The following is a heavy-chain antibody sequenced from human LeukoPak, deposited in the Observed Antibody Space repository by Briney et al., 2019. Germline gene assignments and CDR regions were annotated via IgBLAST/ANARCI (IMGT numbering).Heavy chain of an antibody. CDR1: GGSVSSGDYY. J-gene: IGHJ2*01. CDR3: AREQMPPGGDCSGTSCHGDWYFDL. CDR2: IYHSGTT. V-gene: IGHV4-30-4*08. D-gene: IGHD2-2*01. Sequence: PSETLSLTCTVSGGSVSSGDYYWSWIRQPPGKGLEWIGYIYHSGTTYYSPSLKGRVTISIDTSKNQFSLKLRSVTAADTAVYYCAREQMPPGGDCSGTSCHGDWYFDLWGRGTLVTVSS.